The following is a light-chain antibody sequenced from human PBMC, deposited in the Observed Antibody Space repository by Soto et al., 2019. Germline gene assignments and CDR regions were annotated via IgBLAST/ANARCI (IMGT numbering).Light chain of an antibody. CDR3: RANPFA. J-gene: IGKJ4*01. V-gene: IGKV3-20*01. Sequence: EIVLTQSPGTLSLSPGERATLSCRASQSVSSGYLLWYQQKPGQAPRLLIYGASSRAAGIPDRFSGSGSGTDFSLTISRLEPEDFAVYYCRANPFAFGGGTKVEIK. CDR1: QSVSSGY. CDR2: GAS.